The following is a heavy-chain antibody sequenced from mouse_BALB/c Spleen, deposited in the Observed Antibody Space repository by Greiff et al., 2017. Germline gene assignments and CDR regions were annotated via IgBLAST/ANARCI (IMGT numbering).Heavy chain of an antibody. D-gene: IGHD2-14*01. CDR2: IWSGGST. Sequence: QVQLKESGPGLVQPSQSLSITCTVSGFSLTSYGVHWVRQSPGKGLEWLGVIWSGGSTDYNAAFISRLSISKDNSKSQVFFKMNSLQANDTAIYYCAREGPYRYYYAMDYWGQGTSVTVSS. J-gene: IGHJ4*01. CDR1: GFSLTSYG. V-gene: IGHV2-2*02. CDR3: AREGPYRYYYAMDY.